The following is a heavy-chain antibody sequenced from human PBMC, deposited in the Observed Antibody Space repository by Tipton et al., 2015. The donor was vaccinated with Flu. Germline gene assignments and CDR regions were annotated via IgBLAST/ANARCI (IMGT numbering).Heavy chain of an antibody. CDR3: ARGQGNSGWRYFDY. CDR2: IYTSGNT. V-gene: IGHV4-4*07. CDR1: GGSLSGYY. D-gene: IGHD6-19*01. J-gene: IGHJ4*02. Sequence: GLVKPSETLSLTCNVSGGSLSGYYWSWIRQPAGKGLEWIGRIYTSGNTNYSPSLKSRVTMSVDTSKNQFSLKLSSMTAADTAVYYCARGQGNSGWRYFDYWGQGTLVTVSS.